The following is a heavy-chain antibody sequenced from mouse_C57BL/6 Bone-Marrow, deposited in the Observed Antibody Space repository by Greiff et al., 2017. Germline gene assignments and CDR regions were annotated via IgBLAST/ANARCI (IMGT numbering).Heavy chain of an antibody. J-gene: IGHJ4*01. D-gene: IGHD3-2*02. Sequence: QVHVKQSGAELVRPGTSVKMSCKASGYTFTNYWIGWAKQRPGHGLEWIGDIYPGGGYTNYNEKFKGKATLTADKSSSTAYMQFSSLTSEDSAIYYCARSQATLRMDYWGQGTSVTVSS. CDR3: ARSQATLRMDY. CDR2: IYPGGGYT. V-gene: IGHV1-63*01. CDR1: GYTFTNYW.